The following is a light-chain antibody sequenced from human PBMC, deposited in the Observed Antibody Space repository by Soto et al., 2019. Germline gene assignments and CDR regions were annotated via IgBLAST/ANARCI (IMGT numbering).Light chain of an antibody. CDR2: DAS. J-gene: IGKJ1*01. V-gene: IGKV3D-15*01. Sequence: EIVLTQSPGTLSLSPGERATLSCRASQSVSSYLAWYQQKPGQAPRLLIYDASKRATGIPSRFSGSGSGTEFTLTISSLQPDDFATYYCQHYNSYSEAFGQGTKVDIK. CDR3: QHYNSYSEA. CDR1: QSVSSY.